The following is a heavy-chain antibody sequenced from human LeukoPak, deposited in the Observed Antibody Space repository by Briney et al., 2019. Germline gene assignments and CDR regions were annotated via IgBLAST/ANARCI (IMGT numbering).Heavy chain of an antibody. V-gene: IGHV3-30*18. CDR2: ISYDGSNK. CDR3: AKDIVPAASEGDYYYGMDV. Sequence: GGSLRLSCAASGFTFSSYGMHWVRQAPGKGLEWVAVISYDGSNKYYADSVKGRFTISRDNSKNTLYLQMNSLRAEDTAVYYCAKDIVPAASEGDYYYGMDVWGQGTTVTVSS. D-gene: IGHD2-2*01. J-gene: IGHJ6*02. CDR1: GFTFSSYG.